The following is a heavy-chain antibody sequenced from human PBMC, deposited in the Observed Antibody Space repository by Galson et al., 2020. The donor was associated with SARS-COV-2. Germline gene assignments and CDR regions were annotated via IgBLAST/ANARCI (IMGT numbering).Heavy chain of an antibody. D-gene: IGHD2-15*01. V-gene: IGHV3-7*03. CDR1: GSTVSSNN. Sequence: GGSLRLSCAVSGSTVSSNNMGWVRQAQGKGLEWVASIKHDGSGKYYVDSVKGRFTISRDNPKNSLFLQMNNLRVEDTAVYHCARVDCSGGSCYPGNYWGQGTLVTVSS. CDR3: ARVDCSGGSCYPGNY. J-gene: IGHJ4*02. CDR2: IKHDGSGK.